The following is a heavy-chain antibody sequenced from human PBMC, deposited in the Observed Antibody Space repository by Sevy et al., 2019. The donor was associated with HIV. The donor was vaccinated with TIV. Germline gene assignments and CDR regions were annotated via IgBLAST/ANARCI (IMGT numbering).Heavy chain of an antibody. CDR3: ARGGFYFGSEDYYGKAGYDS. J-gene: IGHJ4*02. CDR1: GFSFNDYA. D-gene: IGHD3-10*01. V-gene: IGHV3-9*01. Sequence: GGSLRLSCATSGFSFNDYAMHWVRQAPGKGLEWVSGINWDGSEKDYADSVEGRFTISRNNDKKSLYLQMSSLRREDTALYFCARGGFYFGSEDYYGKAGYDSWAPGTVVTVSS. CDR2: INWDGSEK.